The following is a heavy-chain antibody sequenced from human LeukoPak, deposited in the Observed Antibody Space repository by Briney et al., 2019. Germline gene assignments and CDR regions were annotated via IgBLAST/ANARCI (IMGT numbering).Heavy chain of an antibody. Sequence: SETLSLTCTVSGGSISNYYWSWLRQPPGKGLECIGYIYFSGTTNINPSLKSRVTISVDMSKNQFSLKLSSVTAADTAVYYCAREDPQTTVPEGLDVWGQGTTVTVSS. D-gene: IGHD4-17*01. CDR2: IYFSGTT. V-gene: IGHV4-59*01. CDR1: GGSISNYY. CDR3: AREDPQTTVPEGLDV. J-gene: IGHJ6*02.